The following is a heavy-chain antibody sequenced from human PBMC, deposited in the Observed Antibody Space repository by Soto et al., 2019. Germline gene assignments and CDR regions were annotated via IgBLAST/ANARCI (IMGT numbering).Heavy chain of an antibody. D-gene: IGHD1-26*01. J-gene: IGHJ4*02. CDR1: GYSFNYYW. CDR2: IYPGDSDT. CDR3: AKYSGSYHSNFDY. Sequence: PGESLKISCKGSGYSFNYYWIGWVRQMPGRGLEWMGVIYPGDSDTTYSPSFQGQVTLSVDKSISTAYLQWGSLKASDTAMYYCAKYSGSYHSNFDYWGQGTLVTVSS. V-gene: IGHV5-51*01.